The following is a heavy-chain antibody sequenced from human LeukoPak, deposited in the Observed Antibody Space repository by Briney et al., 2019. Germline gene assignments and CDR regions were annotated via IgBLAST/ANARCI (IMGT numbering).Heavy chain of an antibody. CDR1: GFTFSTFP. CDR2: ISGSGVGT. Sequence: GGSLRLSCAASGFTFSTFPMNWVRQSPGKGLEWVSGISGSGVGTYNADSVKGRFTISRDNSKNTLFLQMNSLRPEDTAVYYCARAPGPLDYWGQGILVTVSS. J-gene: IGHJ4*02. CDR3: ARAPGPLDY. V-gene: IGHV3-23*01.